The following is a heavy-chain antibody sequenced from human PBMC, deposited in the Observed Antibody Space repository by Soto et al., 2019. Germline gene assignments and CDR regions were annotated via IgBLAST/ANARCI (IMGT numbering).Heavy chain of an antibody. CDR2: IYYSGST. Sequence: SETLSLTCTVSGGSISSGGYYWSWIRQHPGKGLEWIGYIYYSGSTYYNPSLKSRVTISVDTSKNQFSLKLSSVTAADKAGYYCAGDRSIAAAGTHGFRATEGDYYYYGMDVWGQGTTVTVSS. CDR1: GGSISSGGYY. V-gene: IGHV4-31*03. CDR3: AGDRSIAAAGTHGFRATEGDYYYYGMDV. D-gene: IGHD6-13*01. J-gene: IGHJ6*02.